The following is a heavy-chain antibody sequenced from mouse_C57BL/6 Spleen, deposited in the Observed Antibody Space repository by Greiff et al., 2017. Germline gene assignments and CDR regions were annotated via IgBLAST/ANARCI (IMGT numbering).Heavy chain of an antibody. D-gene: IGHD1-1*01. CDR3: ARRYYGSSYSLAMDY. CDR2: INPGSGGT. V-gene: IGHV1-54*01. Sequence: VQGVESGAELVRPGTSVKVSCKASGYAFTNYLIEWVKQRLGQGLEWIGVINPGSGGTNYNEKFKGKATLTADKYSSTAYMQLSSLTSEDSAVYFCARRYYGSSYSLAMDYWGQGTSVTVSS. J-gene: IGHJ4*01. CDR1: GYAFTNYL.